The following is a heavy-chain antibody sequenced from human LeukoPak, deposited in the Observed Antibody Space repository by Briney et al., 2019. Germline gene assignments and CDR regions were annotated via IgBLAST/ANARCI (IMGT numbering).Heavy chain of an antibody. D-gene: IGHD1-26*01. CDR1: GFILSTHG. V-gene: IGHV3-7*01. CDR3: ARDPPWTDGAPQKAYDI. CDR2: IKHDGSET. J-gene: IGHJ3*02. Sequence: GGSLRLSCAASGFILSTHGMHWVRQAPGKGLEWVANIKHDGSETYYVDSVKGRFTISRDNAKNSVYLQMNSLRAEDTAVYYCARDPPWTDGAPQKAYDIWGQGTMVTVSS.